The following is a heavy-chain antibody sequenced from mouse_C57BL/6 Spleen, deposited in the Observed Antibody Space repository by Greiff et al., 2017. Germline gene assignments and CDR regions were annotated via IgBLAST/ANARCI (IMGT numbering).Heavy chain of an antibody. CDR2: IDPSDSYN. J-gene: IGHJ3*01. CDR1: GYTFTSYW. Sequence: QVQLQQPGAELVRPGTSVKLSCKASGYTFTSYWMHWVKQRPGQGLEWIGVIDPSDSYNNYNQKFKGKATFTVDTSSSTAYMQLSSLTSEYSEVYYCTRSCGGRAWFAYWGQGTLVTVSA. V-gene: IGHV1-59*01. CDR3: TRSCGGRAWFAY.